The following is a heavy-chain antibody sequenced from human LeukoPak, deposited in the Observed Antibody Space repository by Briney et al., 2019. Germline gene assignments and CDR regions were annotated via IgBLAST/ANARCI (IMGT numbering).Heavy chain of an antibody. CDR3: ARQYMITIFGVVILDGMDV. J-gene: IGHJ6*02. CDR2: LYYSGRT. CDR1: GGSISSSSYY. Sequence: AETLSLTCTVSGGSISSSSYYWGWIRQPPGKGLEGIGSLYYSGRTYDNPSLKSRVTISVDTSKNQFSLKLSSVTAADTAVYYCARQYMITIFGVVILDGMDVWGQGTTVTVSS. V-gene: IGHV4-39*01. D-gene: IGHD3-3*01.